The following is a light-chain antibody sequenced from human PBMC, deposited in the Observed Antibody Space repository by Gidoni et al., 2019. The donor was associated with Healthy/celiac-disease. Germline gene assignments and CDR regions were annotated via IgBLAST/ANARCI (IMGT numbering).Light chain of an antibody. Sequence: ELVLTQSPGTLSLSPGERATLSCRASQSVSSSYLAWYQQKPGQAPRLLIYGASSRATGIPDRFSGSGSGTDFTLTISRLEPEDFAVYYCQQYGSSPVAFGQGTKVEIK. J-gene: IGKJ1*01. V-gene: IGKV3-20*01. CDR2: GAS. CDR1: QSVSSSY. CDR3: QQYGSSPVA.